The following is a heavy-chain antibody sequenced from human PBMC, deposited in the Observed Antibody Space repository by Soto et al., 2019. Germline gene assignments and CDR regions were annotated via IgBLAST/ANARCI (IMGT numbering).Heavy chain of an antibody. J-gene: IGHJ4*02. CDR2: ISAYNGNT. D-gene: IGHD2-15*01. CDR1: GYTFTSYG. Sequence: GASVKVSCKASGYTFTSYGISWVRQAPGQGLEWMGWISAYNGNTNYAQKLQGRVTMTTDTSTSTAYMELRSLRSDDTAVYYCARDGLGYCSGGSCYQTADYWGQGTLVTFSS. CDR3: ARDGLGYCSGGSCYQTADY. V-gene: IGHV1-18*01.